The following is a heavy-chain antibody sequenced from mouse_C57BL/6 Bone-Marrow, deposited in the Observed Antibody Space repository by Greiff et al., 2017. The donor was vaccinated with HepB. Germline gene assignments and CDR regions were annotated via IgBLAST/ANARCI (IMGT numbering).Heavy chain of an antibody. Sequence: EVKLQESGEGLVKPGGSLKLSCAASGFTFSSYAMSWVRQTPEKRLEWVAYISSGGDYIYYADTVKGRFTISRDNARNTLYLQMSSLKSEDTAMYYCTIYSNSFAYWGQGTLVTVSA. CDR3: TIYSNSFAY. J-gene: IGHJ3*01. D-gene: IGHD2-5*01. CDR2: ISSGGDYI. V-gene: IGHV5-9-1*02. CDR1: GFTFSSYA.